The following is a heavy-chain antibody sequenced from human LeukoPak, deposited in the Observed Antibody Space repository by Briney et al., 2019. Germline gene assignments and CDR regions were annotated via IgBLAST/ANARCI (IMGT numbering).Heavy chain of an antibody. J-gene: IGHJ4*02. CDR1: GFTVSSNY. D-gene: IGHD5-12*01. CDR3: ARSWPWDY. V-gene: IGHV3-53*01. Sequence: EAGGSLRLSCAASGFTVSSNYMSWVRQAPGKGLEWVSVIYSGGSTYYADSVKGRFTISRDNSKNTLYLQMNSLRAEDTAVYYCARSWPWDYWGQGTLATVSS. CDR2: IYSGGST.